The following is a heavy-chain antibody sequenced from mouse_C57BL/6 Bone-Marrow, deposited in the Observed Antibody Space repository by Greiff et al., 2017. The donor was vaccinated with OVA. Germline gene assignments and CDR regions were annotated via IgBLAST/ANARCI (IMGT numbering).Heavy chain of an antibody. CDR1: GYAFSSSW. V-gene: IGHV1-82*01. J-gene: IGHJ3*01. CDR2: IYPGDGDT. CDR3: ARSYYYGSRRFAY. D-gene: IGHD1-1*01. Sequence: QVQLQQSGPELVKPGASVKISCKASGYAFSSSWMNWVKQRPVKGLEWIGRIYPGDGDTNYNGKFKGKATLTADKSSSTAYMQLSSLTSEDSAVYFCARSYYYGSRRFAYWGQGTLVTVSA.